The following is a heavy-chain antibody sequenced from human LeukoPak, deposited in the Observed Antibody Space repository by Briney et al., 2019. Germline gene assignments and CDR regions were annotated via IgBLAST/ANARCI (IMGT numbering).Heavy chain of an antibody. CDR2: IYYSGST. D-gene: IGHD2-2*01. J-gene: IGHJ3*02. CDR1: GGSISSYY. Sequence: PSETLSLTCTVSGGSISSYYWSWIRQPPGKGLEWVGYIYYSGSTNYNPSLKSRVTISADTSKNQFSLELSSVTPADTAVYYCAREERYCSSTSCYFYAFDIWGQGTMVTVSS. V-gene: IGHV4-59*01. CDR3: AREERYCSSTSCYFYAFDI.